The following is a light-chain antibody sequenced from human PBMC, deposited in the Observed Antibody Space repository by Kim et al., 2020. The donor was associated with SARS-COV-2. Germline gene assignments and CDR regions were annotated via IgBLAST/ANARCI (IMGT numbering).Light chain of an antibody. CDR3: QQSYSTPRT. CDR1: QSISSY. V-gene: IGKV1-39*01. CDR2: AAS. Sequence: DIQMTQSPSSLSASVGDRVTITCRASQSISSYLNWYQQKPGKAPKLLIYAASNLQSGVPSRFSGSGSGTDFTLTISSLQPEDFATYYCQQSYSTPRTFGQETKLEI. J-gene: IGKJ2*01.